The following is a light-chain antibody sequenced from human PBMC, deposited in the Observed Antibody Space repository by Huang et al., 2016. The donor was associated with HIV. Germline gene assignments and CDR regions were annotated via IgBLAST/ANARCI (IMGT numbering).Light chain of an antibody. CDR2: GSS. J-gene: IGKJ5*01. CDR3: QQYDNLPLT. Sequence: ERVMTQSPATLSVAPGERVTLSCRASHRVSSNLAWYQQKPGQAPRRLIHGSSTRATGIPARFSGSGSGTEFTLAISSLQSEDSGVYVCQQYDNLPLTFGQGTRLEIK. V-gene: IGKV3-15*01. CDR1: HRVSSN.